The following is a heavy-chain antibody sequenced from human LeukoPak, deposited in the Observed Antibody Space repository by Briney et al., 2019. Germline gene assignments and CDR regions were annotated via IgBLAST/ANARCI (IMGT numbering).Heavy chain of an antibody. Sequence: GASVKVSCKASGHTFTSYGISWVRQAPGQGLEWMGWMNPKTGNTGYAQNFQGRVSMTSNTSITTAYMELSSLRSEDTAVYYCARGLGSPVGQWGQGTLVTVSS. CDR1: GHTFTSYG. V-gene: IGHV1-8*02. CDR2: MNPKTGNT. J-gene: IGHJ4*02. D-gene: IGHD1-26*01. CDR3: ARGLGSPVGQ.